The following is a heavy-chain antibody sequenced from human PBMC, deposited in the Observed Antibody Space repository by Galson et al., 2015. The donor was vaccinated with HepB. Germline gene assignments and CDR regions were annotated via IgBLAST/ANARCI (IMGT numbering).Heavy chain of an antibody. Sequence: SVKVSCKASGDSLRNQAISGVRQAPGQGLEWMGGIVPIIGIGKYAQKFQDRLTIVADKSTSTNYMELTSLRSDDTAVYFCAREGVGSYFDYGGQGTLFTVSS. CDR3: AREGVGSYFDY. CDR1: GDSLRNQA. J-gene: IGHJ4*02. V-gene: IGHV1-69*10. CDR2: IVPIIGIG. D-gene: IGHD3-16*01.